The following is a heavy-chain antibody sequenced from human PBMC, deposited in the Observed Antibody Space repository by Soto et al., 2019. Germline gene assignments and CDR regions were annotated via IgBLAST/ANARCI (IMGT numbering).Heavy chain of an antibody. CDR1: GGTFSSYA. CDR3: ASGSGYYYERTRNSTYYYGMDV. V-gene: IGHV1-69*13. D-gene: IGHD3-22*01. CDR2: IIPIFGTA. Sequence: SVKVSCKASGGTFSSYAISWVRQAPGQGLEWMGGIIPIFGTANYAQKFQGRVTITADESTSTAYMELSSLRSEDTAVYYCASGSGYYYERTRNSTYYYGMDVWGQGTTVTVSS. J-gene: IGHJ6*02.